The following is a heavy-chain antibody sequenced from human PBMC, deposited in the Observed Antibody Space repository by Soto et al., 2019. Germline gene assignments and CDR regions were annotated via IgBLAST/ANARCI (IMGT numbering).Heavy chain of an antibody. J-gene: IGHJ6*02. V-gene: IGHV4-59*01. Sequence: QVQLQESGPGLVKPSETLSLTCTVSGDSISRYYWSWIRLSPGKGLEWIGYIYYSGETNYNPSVKSRVTISVDRTKTHFSLKLSSVPAADTVVYYCAREPGGGFLKGSGMDVWGQGTTVTVSS. CDR2: IYYSGET. CDR3: AREPGGGFLKGSGMDV. D-gene: IGHD3-10*01. CDR1: GDSISRYY.